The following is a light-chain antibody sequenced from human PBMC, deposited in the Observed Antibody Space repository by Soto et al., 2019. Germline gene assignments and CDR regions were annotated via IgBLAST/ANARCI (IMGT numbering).Light chain of an antibody. V-gene: IGLV8-61*01. CDR1: SGSVSPSYY. CDR3: ALYLGGGISV. Sequence: VCPGGTVTLTCGLNSGSVSPSYYPSWYQQTPGQAPRTLIYSTSTRSSGVSDRFSGSILGNKAALTITGAQVDDESDFYCALYLGGGISVFGGGTKLTVL. CDR2: STS. J-gene: IGLJ3*02.